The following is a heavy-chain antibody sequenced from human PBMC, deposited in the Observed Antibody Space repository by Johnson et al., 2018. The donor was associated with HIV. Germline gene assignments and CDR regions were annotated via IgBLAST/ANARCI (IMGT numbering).Heavy chain of an antibody. CDR1: GFTFSRYD. Sequence: QVQLVESGGGVVQPGRSLRLSCAASGFTFSRYDMHWVRQAPGKGLEWVAFISYDENTEYYVDSVKGRFTISRDNPWNTLYLQMNNLTTEDTAVYYCAKDRSMDDAFDVWGQGTMVTVSS. J-gene: IGHJ3*01. CDR3: AKDRSMDDAFDV. V-gene: IGHV3-30*18. CDR2: ISYDENTE. D-gene: IGHD1-26*01.